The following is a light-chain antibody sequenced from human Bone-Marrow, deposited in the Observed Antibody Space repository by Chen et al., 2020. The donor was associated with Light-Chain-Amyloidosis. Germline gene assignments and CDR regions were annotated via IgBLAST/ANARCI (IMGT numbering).Light chain of an antibody. V-gene: IGLV6-57*01. J-gene: IGLJ3*02. CDR2: EDD. CDR3: QSYQGSSQGV. CDR1: SGSIATKY. Sequence: NFMLTQHHSVSESPGKTVISSCTRSSGSIATKYVQWYQQRPRSSPTTVIYEDDQRPSGVPDRFSGSIDRSSNSASLTISGLKTDDEADYYCQSYQGSSQGVFGGGTKLTVL.